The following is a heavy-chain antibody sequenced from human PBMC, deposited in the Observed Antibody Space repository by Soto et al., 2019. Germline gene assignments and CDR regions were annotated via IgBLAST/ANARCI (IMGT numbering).Heavy chain of an antibody. Sequence: SETLSLTYTVSGGSVSSGSYYWSWIRQPPGKGLEWIGYIYYSGSTNYNPSLKSRVTISVDTSKNQFSLKLSSVTAADTAVYYCARDRNYYGMDVWGQGTTVTVSS. J-gene: IGHJ6*02. V-gene: IGHV4-61*01. CDR2: IYYSGST. CDR1: GGSVSSGSYY. CDR3: ARDRNYYGMDV.